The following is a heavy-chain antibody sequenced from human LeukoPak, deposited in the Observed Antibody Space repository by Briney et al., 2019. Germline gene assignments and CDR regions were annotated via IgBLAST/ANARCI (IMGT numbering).Heavy chain of an antibody. J-gene: IGHJ4*02. V-gene: IGHV1-24*01. CDR3: ATVDVVVTREVRYYFDY. D-gene: IGHD2-21*02. Sequence: ASVTVSCKVSGYTLTELSMHWVRQAPGKGLEWMGGFDPEDGETIYAQKFQGRVTMTEDTSTDTAYMELSSLRSEDTAAYYCATVDVVVTREVRYYFDYWGQGTLVTASS. CDR2: FDPEDGET. CDR1: GYTLTELS.